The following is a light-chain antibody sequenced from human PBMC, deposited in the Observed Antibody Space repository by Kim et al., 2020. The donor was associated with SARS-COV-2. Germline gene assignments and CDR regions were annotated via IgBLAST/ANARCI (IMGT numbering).Light chain of an antibody. J-gene: IGKJ5*01. CDR1: QSIGVW. CDR2: DAS. Sequence: GDRVTITCRASQSIGVWLAWYQQKPGKAPKLLIYDASSVESGVPSRFSGSGSGTEFTLTISSLQPDDSATYYCQHHSTYPITFGQGTRLEIK. V-gene: IGKV1-5*01. CDR3: QHHSTYPIT.